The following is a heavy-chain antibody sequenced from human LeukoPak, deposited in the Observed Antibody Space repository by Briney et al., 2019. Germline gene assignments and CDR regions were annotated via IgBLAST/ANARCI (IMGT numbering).Heavy chain of an antibody. CDR3: AREEATIMWINYYYMDV. V-gene: IGHV3-11*04. CDR2: ISKSGSTI. Sequence: GGSLRLSCAASGFSFTDYSMSWIRQAPGKGLEWVSYISKSGSTIYYADSVKGRFTISRDNAKKSLYLQMNSLRAEDTAVYYCAREEATIMWINYYYMDVWGEGTTVTVSS. D-gene: IGHD5-12*01. J-gene: IGHJ6*03. CDR1: GFSFTDYS.